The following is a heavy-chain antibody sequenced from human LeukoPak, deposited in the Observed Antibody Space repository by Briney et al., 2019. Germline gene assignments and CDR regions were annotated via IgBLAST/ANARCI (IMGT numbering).Heavy chain of an antibody. CDR2: IYYSGST. CDR3: ARLLYYDILTGRAFDI. D-gene: IGHD3-9*01. Sequence: SETLSLTCAVYGGSFSGYYWSWIRQPPGKGLEWIGYIYYSGSTNYNPSLKSRVTISVDTSKNQFSLKLSSVTAADTAVYYCARLLYYDILTGRAFDIWGQGTMVTVSS. V-gene: IGHV4-59*01. J-gene: IGHJ3*02. CDR1: GGSFSGYY.